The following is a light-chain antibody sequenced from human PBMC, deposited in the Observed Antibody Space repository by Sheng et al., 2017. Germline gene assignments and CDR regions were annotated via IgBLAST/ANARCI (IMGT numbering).Light chain of an antibody. CDR2: GNN. CDR1: SSNIGAGYD. CDR3: QSYDSSLSVV. J-gene: IGLJ2*01. Sequence: QSVLTQPPSVSGAPGQRVTISCTGSSSNIGAGYDVHWYQQLPGTAPKLIIYGNNKRPSGVPDRLSGSKSGTSASLAITGLQAEDEADYYCQSYDSSLSVVFGGGTKLTVL. V-gene: IGLV1-40*01.